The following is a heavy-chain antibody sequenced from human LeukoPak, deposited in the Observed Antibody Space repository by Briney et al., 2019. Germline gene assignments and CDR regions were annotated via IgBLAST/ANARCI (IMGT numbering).Heavy chain of an antibody. CDR1: GFTFSSYA. V-gene: IGHV3-23*01. J-gene: IGHJ5*02. CDR3: AKNGEVLSWFDP. CDR2: ISASGDRT. D-gene: IGHD3-10*01. Sequence: GGSLRLSCAASGFTFSSYAMSWVRQAPGWGLEWVSAISASGDRTYYADSVKGRFTISRDNSKNTLYLQMNSLRAEDTAVYSCAKNGEVLSWFDPWGQGTLVTVSS.